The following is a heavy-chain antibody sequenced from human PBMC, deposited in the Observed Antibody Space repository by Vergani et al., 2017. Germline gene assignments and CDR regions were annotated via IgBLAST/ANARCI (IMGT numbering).Heavy chain of an antibody. CDR3: GRGRDNYN. J-gene: IGHJ4*02. Sequence: EVHVLQSEGAVVEPGGSLRLFCGASGFTFSSHAMRWVRQGHGGGLEWVSSIKNTGYSTHYADSVKGRFTISRDNTKNTLYLQMNSLRVEDTALYYCGRGRDNYNWGQGTLVTVSS. CDR1: GFTFSSHA. V-gene: IGHV3-23*01. D-gene: IGHD5-24*01. CDR2: IKNTGYST.